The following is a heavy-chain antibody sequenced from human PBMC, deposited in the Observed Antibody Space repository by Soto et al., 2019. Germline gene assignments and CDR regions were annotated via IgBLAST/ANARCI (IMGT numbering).Heavy chain of an antibody. CDR2: IYWDDDK. D-gene: IGHD3-3*01. V-gene: IGHV2-5*02. CDR1: GFSLTTSGVG. J-gene: IGHJ4*02. Sequence: QITLKESGPTVVKPTETLTLTCTFSGFSLTTSGVGVGWVRQSPGKAPEWLALIYWDDDKRYSTSLKSRLTITKDTYKNQVVLTMANVDPADTATYSCAHRVLRTVFGLVTTTAIYFDFWGQGTPVVVSS. CDR3: AHRVLRTVFGLVTTTAIYFDF.